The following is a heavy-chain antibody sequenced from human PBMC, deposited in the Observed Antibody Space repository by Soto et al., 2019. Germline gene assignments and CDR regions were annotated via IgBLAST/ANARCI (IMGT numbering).Heavy chain of an antibody. CDR1: GYTFTGYY. J-gene: IGHJ3*02. CDR3: AREGRYCSGGSCHSSAFDI. D-gene: IGHD2-15*01. CDR2: INPNSGGT. Sequence: QVQLVQSGAEVKKPGASVKVSCKASGYTFTGYYMHWVRQAPGQGLEWMGWINPNSGGTNYAQKFQGRVTMTRDTSISTAYMELSRLRSDDKAVYYCAREGRYCSGGSCHSSAFDIWGQGTMVTVSS. V-gene: IGHV1-2*02.